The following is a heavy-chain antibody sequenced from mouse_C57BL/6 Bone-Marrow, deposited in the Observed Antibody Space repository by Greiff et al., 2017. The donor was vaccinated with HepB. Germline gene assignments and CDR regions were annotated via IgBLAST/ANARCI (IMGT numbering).Heavy chain of an antibody. CDR3: TTMMPGFAY. J-gene: IGHJ3*01. V-gene: IGHV14-4*01. Sequence: VQLKQSGAELVRPGASVKLSCTASGFNFKDDYMHWVKQRPEQGLEWIGWIDPENGDTEYASKFQGKTTITADTSSNTAYLQLSSLTSEDTAVYYCTTMMPGFAYWGQGTLVTVSA. CDR1: GFNFKDDY. D-gene: IGHD2-3*01. CDR2: IDPENGDT.